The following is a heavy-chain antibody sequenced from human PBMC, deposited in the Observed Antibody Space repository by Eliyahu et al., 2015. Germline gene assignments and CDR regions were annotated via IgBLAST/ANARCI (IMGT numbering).Heavy chain of an antibody. Sequence: SSFYMSWVRQAPGKGLEWVATINQGGTNEYYVDSVKGRFTVSRDNTKKSLYLQMNILRADDTAIYYCARGGLRGPFIDPWGQGTLVTVS. CDR1: SSFY. CDR2: INQGGTNE. V-gene: IGHV3-7*05. D-gene: IGHD3-10*01. J-gene: IGHJ5*02. CDR3: ARGGLRGPFIDP.